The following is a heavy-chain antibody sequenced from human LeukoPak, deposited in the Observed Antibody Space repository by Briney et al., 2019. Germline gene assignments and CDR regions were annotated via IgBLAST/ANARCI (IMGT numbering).Heavy chain of an antibody. CDR1: GFTFSNAW. Sequence: GGSLRLSCAASGFTFSNAWMSWVRQAPGKGLEWVGRIKSKTDGGTTDYAAPVKGRFTISRDDSKNTLYLQMNSLKTEDTAVYYCTTDSTQWERRTYYWGQGTLVTVSS. J-gene: IGHJ4*02. D-gene: IGHD1-26*01. CDR3: TTDSTQWERRTYY. V-gene: IGHV3-15*01. CDR2: IKSKTDGGTT.